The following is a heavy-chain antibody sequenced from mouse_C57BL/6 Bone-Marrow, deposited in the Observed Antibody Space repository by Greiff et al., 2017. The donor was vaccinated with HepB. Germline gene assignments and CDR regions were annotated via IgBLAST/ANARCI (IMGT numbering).Heavy chain of an antibody. Sequence: EVQVVESGGGLVQSGRSLRLSCATSGFTFSDFYMEWVRQAPGKGLEWIAASRNKANDYTTEYSASVKGRFIVSRDTSPSILYLQMNALRAEDTAIYYCARDAAQNYAMDYWGQGTSVTVSS. CDR2: SRNKANDYTT. CDR1: GFTFSDFY. CDR3: ARDAAQNYAMDY. V-gene: IGHV7-1*01. D-gene: IGHD3-2*02. J-gene: IGHJ4*01.